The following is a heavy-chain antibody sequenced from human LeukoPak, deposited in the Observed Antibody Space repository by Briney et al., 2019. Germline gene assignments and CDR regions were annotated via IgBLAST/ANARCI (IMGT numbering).Heavy chain of an antibody. V-gene: IGHV1-18*01. CDR3: ASSHSSSWYPYYYGMDV. Sequence: ASVKVSCKASGYTFTSYGISWVRQAPGQGLEWMGWISAYNGNTNYAQKLQGRVTMTTDTSTSTAYMELRSLRSDYTAVYYCASSHSSSWYPYYYGMDVWGQGTTVTVSS. CDR1: GYTFTSYG. CDR2: ISAYNGNT. D-gene: IGHD6-13*01. J-gene: IGHJ6*02.